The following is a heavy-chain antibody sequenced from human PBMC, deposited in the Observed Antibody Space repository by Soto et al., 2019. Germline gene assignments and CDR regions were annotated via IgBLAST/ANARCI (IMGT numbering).Heavy chain of an antibody. Sequence: ESGGGVVQPGRSLRLSCAASGFTFSSYGMHWVRQAPGKGLEWVAVIWYDGSNKYYADSVKGRFTISRDNSKNTLYLQMNSLRAEDTAVYYCARGPEVLGDYFDYWGQGTLVTVSS. D-gene: IGHD2-8*01. V-gene: IGHV3-33*01. CDR2: IWYDGSNK. CDR3: ARGPEVLGDYFDY. J-gene: IGHJ4*02. CDR1: GFTFSSYG.